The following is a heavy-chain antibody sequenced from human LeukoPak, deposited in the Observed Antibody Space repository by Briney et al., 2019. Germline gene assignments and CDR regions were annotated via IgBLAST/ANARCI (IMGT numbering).Heavy chain of an antibody. J-gene: IGHJ4*02. CDR3: ARGQYGYPTLD. CDR2: INPNSGGT. Sequence: ASVKVSCKASGYTFTGYYMPWVRQAPVQGLEWMGWINPNSGGTNYAQKFQGRVTMTRDTSISTAYMELSRLRSHDTAVYYCARGQYGYPTLDWGQGTLVTVSS. D-gene: IGHD5-24*01. CDR1: GYTFTGYY. V-gene: IGHV1-2*02.